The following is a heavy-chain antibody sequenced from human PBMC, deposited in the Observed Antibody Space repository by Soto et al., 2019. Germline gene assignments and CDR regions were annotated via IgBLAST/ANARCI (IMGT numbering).Heavy chain of an antibody. D-gene: IGHD2-15*01. J-gene: IGHJ2*01. CDR3: ARVSGCSGGSCYSGVSYWYFDL. V-gene: IGHV1-18*01. CDR1: GYTFTSYG. CDR2: ISAYNGNT. Sequence: GASVKASCTASGYTFTSYGISWVRQAPEQGLEWMGWISAYNGNTNYAQKLQGRVTMTTDTSTSTAYMELRSLRSDDTAVYYCARVSGCSGGSCYSGVSYWYFDLWGRGTLVTVSS.